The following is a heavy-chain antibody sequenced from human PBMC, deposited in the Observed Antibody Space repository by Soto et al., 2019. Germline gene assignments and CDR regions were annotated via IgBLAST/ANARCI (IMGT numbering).Heavy chain of an antibody. D-gene: IGHD5-12*01. V-gene: IGHV1-3*01. CDR3: ARGKIVATIYIAVASPFDY. CDR2: INAGNGNT. CDR1: GYTFTSYA. J-gene: IGHJ4*02. Sequence: ASVKVSCKASGYTFTSYAMHWVRQAPGQRLEWMGWINAGNGNTKYSQKFQGRVTITRDTSASTAYMELSSLRSEDTAVYYCARGKIVATIYIAVASPFDYWGQGTLVTVS.